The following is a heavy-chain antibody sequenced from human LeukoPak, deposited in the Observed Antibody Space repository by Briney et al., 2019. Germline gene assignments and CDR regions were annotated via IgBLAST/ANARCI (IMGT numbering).Heavy chain of an antibody. D-gene: IGHD3-16*01. CDR3: ARDSVLGAPYTDH. CDR1: GYIFSNYG. Sequence: ASVKVSCKASGYIFSNYGISWARQAPEQGLEWMGWISDHNGNPIHAQKFEGRVTMTTDTSTSTAYMEMTSLTSDDTAVYYCARDSVLGAPYTDHWGQGTLVTVSS. V-gene: IGHV1-18*01. CDR2: ISDHNGNP. J-gene: IGHJ4*02.